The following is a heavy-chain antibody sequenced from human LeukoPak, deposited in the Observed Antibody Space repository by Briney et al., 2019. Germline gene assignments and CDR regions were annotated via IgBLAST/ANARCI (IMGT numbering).Heavy chain of an antibody. Sequence: SETLSLTCTVSGGSISSSSYYWGWIRQPPGKGLEWIGSIYYSGSTYYNPSLKSRVTISVDTSKNQFSLKLSSVTAADTAVYYCARQLRWSWYFDLWGQGTLVTVSS. CDR1: GGSISSSSYY. D-gene: IGHD4-17*01. CDR2: IYYSGST. V-gene: IGHV4-39*01. J-gene: IGHJ2*01. CDR3: ARQLRWSWYFDL.